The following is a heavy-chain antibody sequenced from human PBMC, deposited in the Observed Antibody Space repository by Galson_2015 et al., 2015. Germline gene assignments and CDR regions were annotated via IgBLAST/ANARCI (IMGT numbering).Heavy chain of an antibody. CDR2: ISYDGSHK. Sequence: SLRLSCAASGLTFRSYGMQWVRQAPGKGLERVAIISYDGSHKYYADSVKGRFTISRDNSKNTLYLQMNSLRAEDTAVYYCASARGYSYGEGWYFDYWGQGTLVTVSS. V-gene: IGHV3-33*01. CDR1: GLTFRSYG. J-gene: IGHJ4*02. CDR3: ASARGYSYGEGWYFDY. D-gene: IGHD5-18*01.